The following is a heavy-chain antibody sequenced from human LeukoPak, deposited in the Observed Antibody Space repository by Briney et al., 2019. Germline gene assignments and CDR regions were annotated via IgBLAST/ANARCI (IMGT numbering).Heavy chain of an antibody. CDR3: AKTLPGSDAFDI. CDR1: GFTFSSYG. Sequence: GGSLRLSCAASGFTFSSYGMHWVRQAPGKGLEWVSAISGSGGSTYYADSVKGRFTISRDNSKNTLYLQMNSLRAEDTAVYYCAKTLPGSDAFDIWGQGTMVTVSS. D-gene: IGHD1-14*01. J-gene: IGHJ3*02. CDR2: ISGSGGST. V-gene: IGHV3-23*01.